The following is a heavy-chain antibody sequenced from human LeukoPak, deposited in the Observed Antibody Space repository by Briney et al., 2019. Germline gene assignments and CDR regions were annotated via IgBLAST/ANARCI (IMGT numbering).Heavy chain of an antibody. J-gene: IGHJ5*02. D-gene: IGHD2-15*01. CDR1: GYTFTGYY. V-gene: IGHV1-2*02. Sequence: GASVKVSCKASGYTFTGYYMHWVRQAPGQGLEWMGWINPNSGGTNYAQKFQGRVTMTTDTSTSTAYMELRSLRSDDTAVYYCARDRLYCSGGSCYSSWFDPWGQGALVTVSS. CDR3: ARDRLYCSGGSCYSSWFDP. CDR2: INPNSGGT.